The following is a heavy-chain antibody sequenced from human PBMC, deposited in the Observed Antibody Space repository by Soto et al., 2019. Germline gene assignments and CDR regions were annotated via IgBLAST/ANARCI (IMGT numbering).Heavy chain of an antibody. V-gene: IGHV1-69*12. Sequence: QVQLVQSGAEVKKPGSSVKVSCKASGGTFSSYAISWVRQAPGQGLEWMGGIIPIFGTANYAQKFQGRVTITADEATSTADMELSSLRSEDTAVYYCARDRDVQVPGTHPPYYYGMDVWGQGTTVTVSS. CDR3: ARDRDVQVPGTHPPYYYGMDV. CDR2: IIPIFGTA. CDR1: GGTFSSYA. J-gene: IGHJ6*02. D-gene: IGHD1-1*01.